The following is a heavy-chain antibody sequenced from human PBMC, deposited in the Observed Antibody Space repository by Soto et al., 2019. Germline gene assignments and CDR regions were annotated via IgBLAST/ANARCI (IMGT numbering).Heavy chain of an antibody. Sequence: GASVKVSCKASGYTFTGYYMHWVRQAPGQGLGWMGWINPNSGGTNYAQKFQGRVTMTRDTSISTAYMELSRLRSDDTAVYYCARSFPYGDYVALGYWGQGTLVTVSS. J-gene: IGHJ4*02. D-gene: IGHD4-17*01. CDR3: ARSFPYGDYVALGY. V-gene: IGHV1-2*02. CDR2: INPNSGGT. CDR1: GYTFTGYY.